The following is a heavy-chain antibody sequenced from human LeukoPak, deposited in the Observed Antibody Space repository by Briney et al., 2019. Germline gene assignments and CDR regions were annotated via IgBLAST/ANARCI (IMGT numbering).Heavy chain of an antibody. CDR1: GGSISSYY. J-gene: IGHJ6*03. Sequence: SETLSLTCTVSGGSISSYYWSWIRQPPGKGLEWIGYIYYSGSTNYNPSLKSRVTISVDTSKNQFSLKLSSVTAADTAVYYCARETFWSGSWGYYYYYMDVWGKGTTVTVSS. CDR2: IYYSGST. D-gene: IGHD3-3*01. CDR3: ARETFWSGSWGYYYYYMDV. V-gene: IGHV4-59*01.